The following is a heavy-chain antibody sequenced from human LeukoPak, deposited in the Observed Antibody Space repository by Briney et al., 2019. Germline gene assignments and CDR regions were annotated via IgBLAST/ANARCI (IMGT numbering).Heavy chain of an antibody. D-gene: IGHD3-22*01. J-gene: IGHJ6*04. Sequence: GGSLRLSSAHPRYTPTSTTMSWVCQAPGKGLEWVSRNADSVKGRFTISRDNSKNTLYLQMGSLRAVDTAVYYCARTWLLSYNLGVRGKGTTVTVSS. V-gene: IGHV3-53*01. CDR3: ARTWLLSYNLGV. CDR1: RYTPTSTT.